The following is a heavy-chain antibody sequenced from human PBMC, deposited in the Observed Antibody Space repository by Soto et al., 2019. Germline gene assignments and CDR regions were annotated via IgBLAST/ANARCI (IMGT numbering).Heavy chain of an antibody. CDR1: GDSINSGGYY. J-gene: IGHJ5*02. D-gene: IGHD3-10*01. CDR2: IYYSGTT. CDR3: ARCRGVYNWFDP. V-gene: IGHV4-31*03. Sequence: SETLSLTCXVSGDSINSGGYYWSWIRQHPGKGLEWIGYIYYSGTTYYNPSLKSRVTISVDTSKNQFSLKVSSVTTADTAVYYGARCRGVYNWFDPWGQGTLVTVSS.